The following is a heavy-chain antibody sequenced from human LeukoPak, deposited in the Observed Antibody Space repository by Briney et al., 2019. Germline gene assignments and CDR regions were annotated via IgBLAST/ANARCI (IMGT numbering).Heavy chain of an antibody. V-gene: IGHV1-46*01. CDR3: ARQQGLQNLNFDY. CDR1: GYTFTSYY. D-gene: IGHD4-11*01. J-gene: IGHJ4*02. Sequence: ASVKVSCKASGYTFTSYYIHWVRQALGQGLEWMGIINPIGGTTDYAQKFQGRVTMTRDTSTSTVYMELSSLRSEDTAVYYCARQQGLQNLNFDYWGQGTLVTVSS. CDR2: INPIGGTT.